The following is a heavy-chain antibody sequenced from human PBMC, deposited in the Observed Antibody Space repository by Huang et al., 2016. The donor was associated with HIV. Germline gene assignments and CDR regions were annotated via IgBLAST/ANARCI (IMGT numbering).Heavy chain of an antibody. D-gene: IGHD6-19*01. CDR2: IRGSDNTT. V-gene: IGHV3-23*01. J-gene: IGHJ5*02. Sequence: EVKLLESGGGLVQPGGSLRLSCAASGFSFCGYTMTWVRQAPGKGLEWGSSIRGSDNTTFYADSVKGRFTISRDNSKNTLYLQMKSLRVDDTAVYYCAKDRVAGTGHCFDPWGQGTLVTVSS. CDR3: AKDRVAGTGHCFDP. CDR1: GFSFCGYT.